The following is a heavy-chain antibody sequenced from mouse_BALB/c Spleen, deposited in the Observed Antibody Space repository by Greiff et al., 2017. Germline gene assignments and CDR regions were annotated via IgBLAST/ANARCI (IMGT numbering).Heavy chain of an antibody. J-gene: IGHJ4*01. CDR2: INPSTGYT. CDR1: GYTFTSYW. D-gene: IGHD1-2*01. Sequence: VKLMESGAELAKPGASVKMSCKASGYTFTSYWMHWVKQRPGQGLEWIGYINPSTGYTEYNQKFKDKATLTADKSSSTAYMQLSSLTSEDSAVYYCARTATGDYRGQGTSVTVSS. V-gene: IGHV1-7*01. CDR3: ARTATGDY.